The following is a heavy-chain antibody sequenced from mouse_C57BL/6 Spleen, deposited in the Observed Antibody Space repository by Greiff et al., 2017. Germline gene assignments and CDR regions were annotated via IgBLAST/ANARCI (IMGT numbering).Heavy chain of an antibody. D-gene: IGHD2-2*01. J-gene: IGHJ3*01. Sequence: VKLQESGAELARPGASVKLSCKASGYTFTSYGISWVKQRTGQGLEWIGEIYPRSGNTYYNEKFKGKATLTADKSSSTAYMELRSLTSEDSAVYFCARDGYDAGAWFAYWGQGTLVTVSA. CDR3: ARDGYDAGAWFAY. CDR1: GYTFTSYG. CDR2: IYPRSGNT. V-gene: IGHV1-81*01.